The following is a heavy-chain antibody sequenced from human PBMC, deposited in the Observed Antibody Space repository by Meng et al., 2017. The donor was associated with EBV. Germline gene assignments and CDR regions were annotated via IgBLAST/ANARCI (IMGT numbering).Heavy chain of an antibody. CDR2: IYYSGST. CDR1: VGSTSSSSYY. CDR3: ARHHHHSLFDY. J-gene: IGHJ4*02. D-gene: IGHD2-21*01. V-gene: IGHV4-39*01. Sequence: QRQRQQSGPGLVNPSETLSLTCTVSVGSTSSSSYYWGWVRQPPGKGLEWIGSIYYSGSTYCNPSLKSRVTISVDTSKNQFSLKLSSVTAADTAVYYCARHHHHSLFDYWGQGTLVTVSS.